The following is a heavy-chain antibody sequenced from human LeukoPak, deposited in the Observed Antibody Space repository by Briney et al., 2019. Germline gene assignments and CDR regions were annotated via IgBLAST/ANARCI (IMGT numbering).Heavy chain of an antibody. CDR2: IYHSGST. CDR3: ARVSDENYSYGMDV. CDR1: GGSISSGGYS. V-gene: IGHV4-30-2*01. Sequence: SETLSLTCAVSGGSISSGGYSWSWIRQPPGKGLEWIGYIYHSGSTYYNPSLKSRVTISVDRSKNQFSLKLSSVTAADTAVYYCARVSDENYSYGMDVWGQGTTVTVSS. J-gene: IGHJ6*02. D-gene: IGHD2-21*02.